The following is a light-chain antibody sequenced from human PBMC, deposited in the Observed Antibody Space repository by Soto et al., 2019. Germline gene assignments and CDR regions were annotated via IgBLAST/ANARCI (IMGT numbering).Light chain of an antibody. CDR2: DAS. J-gene: IGKJ1*01. CDR1: QSINNW. V-gene: IGKV1-5*01. CDR3: QQYSSYRT. Sequence: DIQMTQSPSTLSASVGDRVTITCRASQSINNWLAWYQQKPGKAPNLLIYDASSLDSGVPSRFSGSGSGTEFTLTITSLQPDDFATYYCQQYSSYRTFGQGTKV.